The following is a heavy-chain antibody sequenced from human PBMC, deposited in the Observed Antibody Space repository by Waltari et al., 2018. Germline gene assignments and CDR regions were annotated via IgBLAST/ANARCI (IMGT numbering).Heavy chain of an antibody. J-gene: IGHJ6*02. V-gene: IGHV1-69*13. CDR2: IIPIFGTA. D-gene: IGHD2-2*01. CDR1: GGTFSSYA. Sequence: QVQLVQSGAEVKKPGSSVKVSCKASGGTFSSYAISWVRQAPGQGLEWMGGIIPIFGTANYAQKFQGRVTITADESTSTAYMELSSLRSEDTAVYYCARRPLGVVPAAIKYGMDVWGQGTTVTVSS. CDR3: ARRPLGVVPAAIKYGMDV.